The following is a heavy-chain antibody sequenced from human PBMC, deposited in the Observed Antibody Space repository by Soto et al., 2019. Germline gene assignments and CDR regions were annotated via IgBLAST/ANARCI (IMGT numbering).Heavy chain of an antibody. V-gene: IGHV4-59*01. CDR2: IFYSGST. CDR1: GGPISSYY. Sequence: QVQLQESGPGLVKPSETLSLTCTVSGGPISSYYWSWIRQPPGKGLEWIGYIFYSGSTNYNPSLKSRVTISVDTSKNQFSLKLSSVTAADTAVYYCARRYGSAFDIWGHGTMVTVSS. CDR3: ARRYGSAFDI. J-gene: IGHJ3*02. D-gene: IGHD4-17*01.